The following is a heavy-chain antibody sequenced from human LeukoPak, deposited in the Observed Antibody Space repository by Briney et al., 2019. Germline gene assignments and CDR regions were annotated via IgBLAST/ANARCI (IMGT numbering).Heavy chain of an antibody. CDR1: GFTFSSYA. CDR3: AASIDTRGDY. J-gene: IGHJ4*02. CDR2: ISYDGSNK. D-gene: IGHD6-6*01. Sequence: GGSLRLSCAASGFTFSSYAMHWVRQAPGKGLEWVAVISYDGSNKYYADSVKGRFTISRDNSKNTLYLQMNSLRAEDTAVYYCAASIDTRGDYWGQGTLVTVSS. V-gene: IGHV3-30-3*01.